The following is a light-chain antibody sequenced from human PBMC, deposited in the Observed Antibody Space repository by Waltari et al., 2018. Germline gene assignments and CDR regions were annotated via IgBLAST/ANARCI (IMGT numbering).Light chain of an antibody. CDR3: QSYDSSLSGSV. J-gene: IGLJ3*02. CDR2: GNS. CDR1: SSNIGAGSD. Sequence: QSVLAQPPSVSGAPGQRVTISCSGISSNIGAGSDVHWYQHLPGTAPKLLIYGNSNRPTGVPDRVSGSKSGTSASLAITGLQAEDEADYYCQSYDSSLSGSVFGGGTKLTVL. V-gene: IGLV1-40*01.